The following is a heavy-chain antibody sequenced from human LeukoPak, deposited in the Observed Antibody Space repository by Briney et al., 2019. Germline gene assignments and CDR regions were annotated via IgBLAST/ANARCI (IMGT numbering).Heavy chain of an antibody. V-gene: IGHV4-59*01. J-gene: IGHJ6*02. Sequence: PSETLSLTCTVSGGSISSYYWSWIRQPPGKGLQWIGYIYYSGSTNYNPSLKSRVTISVDTSKNQFSLKLSSVTAADTAVYYCARGAVIAAADEYYYGMDVWGQGTTVTVSS. CDR2: IYYSGST. CDR3: ARGAVIAAADEYYYGMDV. CDR1: GGSISSYY. D-gene: IGHD6-13*01.